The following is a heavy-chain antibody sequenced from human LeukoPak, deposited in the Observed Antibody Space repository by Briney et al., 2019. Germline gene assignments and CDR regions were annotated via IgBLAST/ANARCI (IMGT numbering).Heavy chain of an antibody. D-gene: IGHD6-19*01. CDR3: ARFRGSGS. CDR1: GFTFANYA. Sequence: GGSLRLSCAASGFTFANYALSWVRQAPGKGLEWVAVISYDGSNKYYADSVKGRFTISRDNSKNTLYLQMNSLRAEDTAVYYCARFRGSGSWGQGTLVTVSS. CDR2: ISYDGSNK. J-gene: IGHJ4*02. V-gene: IGHV3-30-3*01.